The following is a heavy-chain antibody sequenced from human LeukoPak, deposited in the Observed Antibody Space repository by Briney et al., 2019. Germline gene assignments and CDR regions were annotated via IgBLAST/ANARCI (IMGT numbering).Heavy chain of an antibody. Sequence: ASVKVSCKASEYTFTSYDINWVRQATGQGLEWMGWMNPNNGNTGYSQKFQGRVTITADKSTSTAYMELSSLRSEDTAVYYCARSYYYYMDVWGKGTTVTVSS. CDR1: EYTFTSYD. J-gene: IGHJ6*03. V-gene: IGHV1-8*01. CDR2: MNPNNGNT. CDR3: ARSYYYYMDV.